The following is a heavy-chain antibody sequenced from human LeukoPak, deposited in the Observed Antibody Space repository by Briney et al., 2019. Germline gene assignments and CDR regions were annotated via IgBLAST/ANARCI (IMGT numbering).Heavy chain of an antibody. Sequence: PGGSLRLSCAASGFIFDDYGMSWVRQAPGKGQEWVSGINWNGGSTGYGDSVKGRFTISRDNAKNSLYLQMNSLRAEDTALYYCARAFKYSMSGYYFDYWGQGTLVTVSS. J-gene: IGHJ4*02. D-gene: IGHD2-21*01. V-gene: IGHV3-20*04. CDR2: INWNGGST. CDR3: ARAFKYSMSGYYFDY. CDR1: GFIFDDYG.